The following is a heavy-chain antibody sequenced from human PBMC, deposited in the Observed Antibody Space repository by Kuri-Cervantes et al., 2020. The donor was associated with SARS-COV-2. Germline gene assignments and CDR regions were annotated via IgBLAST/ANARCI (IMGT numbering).Heavy chain of an antibody. CDR1: GFTFRNYV. Sequence: GGSLRLSCGASGFTFRNYVIHWVRQAPGKGLEWVAGIWYDGENEYYAGSVKGRFTISRDNSKNTVSLHMNSLRAEDTAMYYCARGAATYYYMDVWGKGTTVTVSS. CDR2: IWYDGENE. CDR3: ARGAATYYYMDV. D-gene: IGHD3-16*01. V-gene: IGHV3-33*08. J-gene: IGHJ6*03.